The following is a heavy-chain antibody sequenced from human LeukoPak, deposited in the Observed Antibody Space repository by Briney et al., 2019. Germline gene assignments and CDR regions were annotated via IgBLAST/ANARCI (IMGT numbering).Heavy chain of an antibody. J-gene: IGHJ4*02. Sequence: SQTLSLTFAISGDSVSSNSAAWNWIRQSPSRGLEWLGRTYYRSKWYNDYAVSVKSRITINPDTSKNQFSLQLNSVTPEDTAVYYCASLYDSSGSSLDYWGQRTLVTVSS. CDR1: GDSVSSNSAA. D-gene: IGHD3-22*01. CDR3: ASLYDSSGSSLDY. V-gene: IGHV6-1*01. CDR2: TYYRSKWYN.